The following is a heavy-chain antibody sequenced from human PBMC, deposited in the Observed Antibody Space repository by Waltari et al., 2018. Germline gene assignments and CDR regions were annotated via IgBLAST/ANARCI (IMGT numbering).Heavy chain of an antibody. Sequence: EVQLLESGGGLVQPGGSLRLSCAASGFTFSRYAMSWVRQAPGKGLEWVSAISGSGGSTYYADSVKGRFTISRDNSKNTLYLQMNSLRAEDTAVYYCAKDRTYYYGSGSYGYWGQGTLVTVSS. CDR1: GFTFSRYA. CDR2: ISGSGGST. J-gene: IGHJ4*02. D-gene: IGHD3-10*01. V-gene: IGHV3-23*01. CDR3: AKDRTYYYGSGSYGY.